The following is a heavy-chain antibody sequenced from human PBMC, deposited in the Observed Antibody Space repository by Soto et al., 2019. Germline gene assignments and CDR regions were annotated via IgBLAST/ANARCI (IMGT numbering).Heavy chain of an antibody. V-gene: IGHV4-34*01. J-gene: IGHJ4*02. CDR1: GGSFSGYY. CDR2: INHSGST. D-gene: IGHD4-17*01. Sequence: SETQSLTCAVYGGSFSGYYWTWIRQPPGKGLEWIGEINHSGSTNYNPSLKSRVTISVDTSKNQFSLKLSSVTAADTAVYYCAKARENYGDYDLSEIPGLDYWGQGTLVTVSS. CDR3: AKARENYGDYDLSEIPGLDY.